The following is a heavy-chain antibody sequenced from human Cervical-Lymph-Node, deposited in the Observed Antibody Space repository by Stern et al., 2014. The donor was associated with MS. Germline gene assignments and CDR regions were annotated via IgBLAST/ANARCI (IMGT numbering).Heavy chain of an antibody. CDR1: GVTFSSSA. Sequence: QVQLVESGAEVKKPGASVKVSCKASGVTFSSSAISWLRQAPGQGLGWMGGIIPIFGAATYAQKFEGRVTITADESTSTAYMELSSVRSDDTAVYYCARDKEAHYFDYWGQGTLVTVSS. CDR2: IIPIFGAA. V-gene: IGHV1-69*01. CDR3: ARDKEAHYFDY. J-gene: IGHJ4*02.